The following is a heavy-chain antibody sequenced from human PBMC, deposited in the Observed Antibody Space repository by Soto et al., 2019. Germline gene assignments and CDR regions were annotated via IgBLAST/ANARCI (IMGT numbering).Heavy chain of an antibody. CDR3: ARSPLNCTNGVCYRTGFDY. CDR1: GFTFSSYA. Sequence: GGSLRLSCAASGFTFSSYAMHWVRQAPGKGLEYVSAISSNGGSTYYANSVKGRFTISRDNSKNTLYLQMGSLRAEDMAVYYCARSPLNCTNGVCYRTGFDYWGQGTLVTVSS. CDR2: ISSNGGST. V-gene: IGHV3-64*01. D-gene: IGHD2-8*01. J-gene: IGHJ4*02.